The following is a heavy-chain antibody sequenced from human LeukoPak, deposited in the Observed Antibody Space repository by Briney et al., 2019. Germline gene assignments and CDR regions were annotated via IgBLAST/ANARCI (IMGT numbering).Heavy chain of an antibody. CDR3: ARGRYSSGWYEIDY. Sequence: SETLSLTCTVSGGSISSYYWSWIRQPAGKGLEWIGRIYTSGSTNYNPSLKSRVTMSVVTSKNQFSLKLSSVTAADTAVYYCARGRYSSGWYEIDYWGQGTLVTVSS. D-gene: IGHD6-19*01. CDR1: GGSISSYY. J-gene: IGHJ4*02. V-gene: IGHV4-4*07. CDR2: IYTSGST.